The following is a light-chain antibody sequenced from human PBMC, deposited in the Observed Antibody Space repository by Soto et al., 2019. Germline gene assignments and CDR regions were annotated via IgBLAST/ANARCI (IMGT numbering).Light chain of an antibody. V-gene: IGKV3-11*01. CDR2: DAS. CDR3: QQRSNWPPYT. Sequence: EIVLTQSPATLSLSPGERATLSCRASQSVSSYLAWYQQKPGQAPRLLIYDASNRATGIPARFSGSGSGTDFTLTISSLELEYFAVYYCQQRSNWPPYTFGQGTKLEIK. CDR1: QSVSSY. J-gene: IGKJ2*01.